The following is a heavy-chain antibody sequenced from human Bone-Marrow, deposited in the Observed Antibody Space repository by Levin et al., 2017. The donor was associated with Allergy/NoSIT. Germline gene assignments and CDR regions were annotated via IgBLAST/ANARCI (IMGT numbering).Heavy chain of an antibody. Sequence: ASVKVSCAASGFTFSSYWMTWVRQAPGKGLEWVANIKQDGSEKYYVDSLKGRFTISRDNAKYSLFLQMNSLRAEDTAVYYCARDISPDYGGSFYDAFDIWGQGTVVTVSS. D-gene: IGHD1-26*01. CDR2: IKQDGSEK. CDR1: GFTFSSYW. V-gene: IGHV3-7*01. J-gene: IGHJ3*02. CDR3: ARDISPDYGGSFYDAFDI.